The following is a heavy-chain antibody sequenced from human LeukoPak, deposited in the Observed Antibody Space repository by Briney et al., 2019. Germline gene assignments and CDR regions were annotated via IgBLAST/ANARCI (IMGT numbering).Heavy chain of an antibody. J-gene: IGHJ4*02. CDR1: GFTFSDYY. D-gene: IGHD3-22*01. V-gene: IGHV3-11*01. CDR3: ARGHYDSSGYYYGAIDY. Sequence: GGSLRLSCAASGFTFSDYYMSWIRQAPGKGLEWVSYISSSGSTIYYADSVKGRFTISRDNAKSSLYLQMNSLRAEDTAVYYCARGHYDSSGYYYGAIDYWGQGTLVTVSS. CDR2: ISSSGSTI.